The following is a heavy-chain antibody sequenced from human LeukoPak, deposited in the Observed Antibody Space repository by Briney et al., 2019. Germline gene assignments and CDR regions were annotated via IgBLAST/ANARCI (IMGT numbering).Heavy chain of an antibody. Sequence: GGSLRLSCAASGFTFSGYAMCWVRQAPGKGLEWVSAISGSGGSTYYADSVKGRFTISRDNSKNTLYLQTNSLRAEDTAVYYCARRLSGNHYVADYWGQGTLVTVSS. CDR1: GFTFSGYA. D-gene: IGHD1-14*01. J-gene: IGHJ4*02. CDR2: ISGSGGST. V-gene: IGHV3-23*01. CDR3: ARRLSGNHYVADY.